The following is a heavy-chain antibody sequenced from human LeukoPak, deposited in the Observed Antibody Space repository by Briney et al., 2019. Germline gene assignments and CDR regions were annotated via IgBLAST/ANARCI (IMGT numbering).Heavy chain of an antibody. J-gene: IGHJ4*02. Sequence: ASVKVSCKASGYTFTSFGISWVRQAPGQGLEWMGWISAYNGNTNYAQKLQGRVTMTTDTSTSTAYMEIRSLRSDDTAVDYCNRDLGVDTTMFFFDYWGQGSLVTVSS. CDR2: ISAYNGNT. D-gene: IGHD5-18*01. CDR3: NRDLGVDTTMFFFDY. CDR1: GYTFTSFG. V-gene: IGHV1-18*01.